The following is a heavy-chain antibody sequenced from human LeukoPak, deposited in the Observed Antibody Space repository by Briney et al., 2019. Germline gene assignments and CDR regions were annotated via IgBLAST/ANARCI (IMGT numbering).Heavy chain of an antibody. J-gene: IGHJ4*02. CDR1: GGTFSSYA. V-gene: IGHV1-69*05. D-gene: IGHD6-13*01. Sequence: SVKVSCKASGGTFSSYAISWVRQAPGQGLEWMGGIIPIFGTANYAQKFQGRVTMTTDTSTSTAYMELRSLRSDDTAVYYCARDREAAAGMFDYWGQGTLVTVSS. CDR2: IIPIFGTA. CDR3: ARDREAAAGMFDY.